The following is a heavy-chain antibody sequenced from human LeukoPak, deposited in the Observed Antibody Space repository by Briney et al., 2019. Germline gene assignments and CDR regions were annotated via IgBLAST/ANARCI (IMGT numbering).Heavy chain of an antibody. CDR1: GFTFSSYS. J-gene: IGHJ3*02. Sequence: GGSLRLSCAASGFTFSSYSMNWVRQAPGKGLEWVSSISSSSSYIYYADSVKGRFTISRDNAKNPLYLQMNSLRAEDTAVYYCARDEDKYFDWLLSAFDIWGQGTMVTVSS. V-gene: IGHV3-21*01. CDR2: ISSSSSYI. CDR3: ARDEDKYFDWLLSAFDI. D-gene: IGHD3-9*01.